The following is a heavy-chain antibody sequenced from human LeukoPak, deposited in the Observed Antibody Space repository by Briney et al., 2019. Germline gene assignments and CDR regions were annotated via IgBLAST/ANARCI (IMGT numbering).Heavy chain of an antibody. Sequence: PSETLSLTCAVYGGSFSGYYWSWIRQPPGKGLEWIGEINHSGSTNYNPSLKSRVTISVDTSKNQFSLKLSSVTAADTAVYYCARRRGYYYGSGSYLYNWFDPWGQGTLVTVSS. V-gene: IGHV4-34*01. D-gene: IGHD3-10*01. CDR1: GGSFSGYY. CDR3: ARRRGYYYGSGSYLYNWFDP. CDR2: INHSGST. J-gene: IGHJ5*02.